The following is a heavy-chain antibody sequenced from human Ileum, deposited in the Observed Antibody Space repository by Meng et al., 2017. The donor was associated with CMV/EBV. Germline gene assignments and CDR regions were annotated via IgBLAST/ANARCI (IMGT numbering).Heavy chain of an antibody. Sequence: GGSLRLSCTGSDFTFSSYGMHWVRQSPGKGLEWVSSISSSSSYIYYADSVKGRFTISRDNAKNSLYLQMNSLGAEDTAVYYCARDYGDYEKFYYYGMDVWGQGTTVTVSS. D-gene: IGHD4-17*01. J-gene: IGHJ6*02. CDR2: ISSSSSYI. V-gene: IGHV3-21*01. CDR1: DFTFSSYG. CDR3: ARDYGDYEKFYYYGMDV.